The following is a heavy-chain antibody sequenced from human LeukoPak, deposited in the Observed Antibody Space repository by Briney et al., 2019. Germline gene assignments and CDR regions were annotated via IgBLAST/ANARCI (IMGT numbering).Heavy chain of an antibody. D-gene: IGHD3-16*01. V-gene: IGHV4-30-2*01. CDR1: GGSISSGGYS. CDR3: ARGGGRSYFDY. CDR2: IYHSGST. J-gene: IGHJ4*02. Sequence: SETLSLTCAVSGGSISSGGYSWSWIQQPPGKGLEWIGYIYHSGSTYYNPSLKSPVTISVDRSQNQFSLKLSSVTAADTAVYYCARGGGRSYFDYWGQGTLVTVSS.